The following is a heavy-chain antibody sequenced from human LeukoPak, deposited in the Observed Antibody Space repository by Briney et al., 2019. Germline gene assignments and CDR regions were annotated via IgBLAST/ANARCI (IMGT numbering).Heavy chain of an antibody. CDR1: GDSVSSNSAA. Sequence: KVSQTLSLTCAISGDSVSSNSAAWNWIRQSPSRGLEWLGRTYYRSKWYIEYAVSVKSRIIINPDTSKNQFSLQLNSVTPEDTALYYCARDFRGITGTEWFDPWGQGTLVSVSS. V-gene: IGHV6-1*01. CDR2: TYYRSKWYI. CDR3: ARDFRGITGTEWFDP. D-gene: IGHD1-20*01. J-gene: IGHJ5*02.